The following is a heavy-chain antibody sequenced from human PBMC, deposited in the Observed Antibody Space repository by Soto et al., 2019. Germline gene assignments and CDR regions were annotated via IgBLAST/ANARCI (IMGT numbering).Heavy chain of an antibody. V-gene: IGHV3-30*03. CDR2: ISIRGGDE. CDR1: GFTFSSYA. D-gene: IGHD6-6*01. CDR3: ARGTIVALQHLDY. Sequence: QVQLVESGGGVVQPGKSLRLSCAASGFTFSSYAMHWARQAPGKGLEWVTVISIRGGDEYYAESVRGRFTISRDDSKNTLYLQMDSLRVEDTAVYYWARGTIVALQHLDYWGQGTPVTVSS. J-gene: IGHJ4*02.